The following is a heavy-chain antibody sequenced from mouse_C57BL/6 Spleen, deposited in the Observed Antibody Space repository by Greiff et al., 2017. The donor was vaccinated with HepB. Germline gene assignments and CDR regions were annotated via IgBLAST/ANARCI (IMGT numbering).Heavy chain of an antibody. V-gene: IGHV1-15*01. CDR1: GYTFTDYE. CDR2: IDPETGGT. J-gene: IGHJ4*01. Sequence: PLQQSGAELVRPGASVTLSCKASGYTFTDYEMHWVKQTPVHGLAWIGAIDPETGGTAYNQKFKGKAILTADKSSSTAYMELRSLTSEDSAVYYCTEAAQATDAMDYWGQGTSVTVSS. D-gene: IGHD3-2*02. CDR3: TEAAQATDAMDY.